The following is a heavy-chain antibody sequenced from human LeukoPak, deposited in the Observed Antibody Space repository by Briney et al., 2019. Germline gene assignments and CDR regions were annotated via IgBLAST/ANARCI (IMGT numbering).Heavy chain of an antibody. V-gene: IGHV4-61*02. D-gene: IGHD2-2*01. CDR3: ARHVYAFWGTSSRAYFDY. CDR1: GGSISSDNYY. J-gene: IGHJ4*02. CDR2: IYTSGST. Sequence: PSQTLSLTCTVSGGSISSDNYYWSWIRQPAGKGLEWIGRIYTSGSTNYNPSLKSRVTISVDTSKNQFSLKLSSVTAADTAVYYCARHVYAFWGTSSRAYFDYWGQGTLVTVSS.